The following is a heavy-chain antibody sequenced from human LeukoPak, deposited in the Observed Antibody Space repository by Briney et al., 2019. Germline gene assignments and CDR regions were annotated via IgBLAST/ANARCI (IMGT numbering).Heavy chain of an antibody. J-gene: IGHJ4*02. Sequence: GGSLRLSCAASGFTFSSYGMSWVRQAPGKGLEWVSAISGSGGSTYYADSVKGRFTISRDNSKNTLHLQMNSLRAEDTAVYYCARYGDYVYFDYWGQGTLVTVSS. CDR2: ISGSGGST. CDR1: GFTFSSYG. V-gene: IGHV3-23*01. D-gene: IGHD4-17*01. CDR3: ARYGDYVYFDY.